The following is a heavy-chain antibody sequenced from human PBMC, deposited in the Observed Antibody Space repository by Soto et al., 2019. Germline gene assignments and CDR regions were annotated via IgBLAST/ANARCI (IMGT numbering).Heavy chain of an antibody. CDR1: GFTVSSNY. Sequence: PGGSLRLSCAASGFTVSSNYMSWVRQAPGKGLEWVSVIYSGGSTYYADSVKGRFTISRDNSKNTLYLQMNSLRAEDTAVYYCAREWGAYAFDIWGQGTMVTVSS. J-gene: IGHJ3*02. CDR3: AREWGAYAFDI. D-gene: IGHD3-16*01. V-gene: IGHV3-53*01. CDR2: IYSGGST.